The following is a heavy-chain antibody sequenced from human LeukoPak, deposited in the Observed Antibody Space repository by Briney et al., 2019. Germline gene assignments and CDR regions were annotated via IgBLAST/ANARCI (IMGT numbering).Heavy chain of an antibody. CDR3: ASQPAAADVDY. J-gene: IGHJ4*02. D-gene: IGHD2-2*01. Sequence: GGSLRLSCAASGFTFSSYWMTWVRQAPGKGLEWVANIKQDGSKKTYVDSVKGRFAISRDNAKNSLYLQMNSLRADDTGVYYCASQPAAADVDYWGQGTLVTVSS. CDR1: GFTFSSYW. V-gene: IGHV3-7*03. CDR2: IKQDGSKK.